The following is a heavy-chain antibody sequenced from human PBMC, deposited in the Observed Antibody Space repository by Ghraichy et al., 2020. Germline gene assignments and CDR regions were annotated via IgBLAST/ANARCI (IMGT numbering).Heavy chain of an antibody. CDR1: GFSVSHKY. D-gene: IGHD5-12*01. Sequence: GGSLRLSCEASGFSVSHKYMNWVRQAQGKGLEWVSVFYRDGFPYYADSVKGRFTVSRDNSENTVYLQMNNRRVEDTAIYYCATGYGYFDLWGQGTLVTVSS. CDR2: FYRDGFP. J-gene: IGHJ4*02. V-gene: IGHV3-53*01. CDR3: ATGYGYFDL.